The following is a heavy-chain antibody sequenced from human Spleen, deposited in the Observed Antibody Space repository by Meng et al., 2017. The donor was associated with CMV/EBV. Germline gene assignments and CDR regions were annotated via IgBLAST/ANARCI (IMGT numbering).Heavy chain of an antibody. Sequence: GESLKISCAASGFTFSSYEMNWVRQAPGKGLEWVSHISSSVIRFSVGTIYYADSVKGRFTISRDNAKNSLYLQMNSLRAEDTAVYYCARGVRDYWGQGTLVTVSS. D-gene: IGHD5/OR15-5a*01. CDR2: ISSSVIRFSVGTI. CDR1: GFTFSSYE. J-gene: IGHJ4*02. V-gene: IGHV3-48*03. CDR3: ARGVRDY.